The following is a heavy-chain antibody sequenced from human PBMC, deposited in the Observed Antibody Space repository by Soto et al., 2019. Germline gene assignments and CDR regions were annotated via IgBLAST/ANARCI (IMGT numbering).Heavy chain of an antibody. Sequence: QVQLVESGGGVVQPGRSLRLSCAASGFAFSNYGIHWVRQAPGKGLQWVAFISYDGSKKYYADSVKGRFTISRDNSKNTMYLQMNSLRADDTAVYYCAKGRYVSYCDHWGQGTLVPVSS. J-gene: IGHJ4*02. CDR1: GFAFSNYG. D-gene: IGHD1-20*01. V-gene: IGHV3-30*18. CDR3: AKGRYVSYCDH. CDR2: ISYDGSKK.